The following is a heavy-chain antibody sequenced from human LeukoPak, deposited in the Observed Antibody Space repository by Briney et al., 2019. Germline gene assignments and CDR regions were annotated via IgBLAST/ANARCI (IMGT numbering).Heavy chain of an antibody. CDR2: ISDSGGKT. D-gene: IGHD2-21*01. V-gene: IGHV3-23*01. CDR3: ARGLCGGDCYDY. Sequence: GGSLRLSCTAAGFTFNNYAMSWVRQAPGKGLEWVSHISDSGGKTYYADSVKGRFTISRDNAKNSVYLQMNSLRAEDTAVYYCARGLCGGDCYDYWGQGTLVTVSS. J-gene: IGHJ4*02. CDR1: GFTFNNYA.